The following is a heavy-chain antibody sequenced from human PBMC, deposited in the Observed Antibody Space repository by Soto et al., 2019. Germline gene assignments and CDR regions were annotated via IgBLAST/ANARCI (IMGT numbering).Heavy chain of an antibody. CDR3: ARARQYYDCELDP. D-gene: IGHD3-16*01. CDR1: GDSITRGAYY. J-gene: IGHJ5*02. CDR2: ISNNGRT. Sequence: QVQLQESGPGLVKPSQTLSLTCTVSGDSITRGAYYWTWIRQHPGKGLEWTGYISNNGRTYYNPSLKSRLSISLDTSENQISLKLTSVTAADTAIYYCARARQYYDCELDPWGQGTLVTVSS. V-gene: IGHV4-31*03.